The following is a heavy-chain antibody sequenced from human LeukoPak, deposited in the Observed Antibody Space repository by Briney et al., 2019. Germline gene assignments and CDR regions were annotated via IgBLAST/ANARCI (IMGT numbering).Heavy chain of an antibody. CDR2: INPNSGGT. CDR3: ARELYGSGSYYPLAI. Sequence: ASVKVSCKASGYTFTGYYMHWVRQAPGQGLEWMGWINPNSGGTNYAQKLQGRVTMTRDTSISTAYMELSRLRSDDTAVYYCARELYGSGSYYPLAIWGQGTMVTVSS. J-gene: IGHJ3*02. D-gene: IGHD3-10*01. CDR1: GYTFTGYY. V-gene: IGHV1-2*02.